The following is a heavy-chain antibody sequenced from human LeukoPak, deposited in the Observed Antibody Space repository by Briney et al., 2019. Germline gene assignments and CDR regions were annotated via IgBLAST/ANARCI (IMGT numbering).Heavy chain of an antibody. CDR3: ARDLGIVGATREYAFDI. CDR2: IYYSGST. V-gene: IGHV4-61*01. J-gene: IGHJ3*02. Sequence: SETLSLTCTVSGGSVSSGSYYWSWIRQPPGKGLEWIVYIYYSGSTNYNPSLKSRVTISVDTSKNQFSLKLSSVTAADTAVYYCARDLGIVGATREYAFDIWGQGTMVTVSS. CDR1: GGSVSSGSYY. D-gene: IGHD1-26*01.